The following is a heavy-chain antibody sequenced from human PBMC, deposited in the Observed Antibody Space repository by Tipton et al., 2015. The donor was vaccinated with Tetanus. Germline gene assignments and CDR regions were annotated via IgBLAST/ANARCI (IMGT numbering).Heavy chain of an antibody. CDR1: GFNFGGFG. CDR2: IYDSGTI. J-gene: IGHJ3*01. D-gene: IGHD2-8*01. V-gene: IGHV3-NL1*01. CDR3: ARRSYCTSTRCFDAFDL. Sequence: SLRLSCAGSGFNFGGFGMHWVRQAPGKGLEWIGYIYDSGTINTKYNPSLRGRVAISIDTSKKQFSLKMTSVTPADTAVYFCARRSYCTSTRCFDAFDLWGPGTRVTVSS.